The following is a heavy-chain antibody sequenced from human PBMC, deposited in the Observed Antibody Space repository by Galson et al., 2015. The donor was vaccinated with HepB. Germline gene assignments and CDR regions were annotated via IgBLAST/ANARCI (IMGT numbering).Heavy chain of an antibody. Sequence: SLRLSCAASGFTIRDYSMSWIRQAPGKGLEWISYISSSGSTIDYADSVKGRFTISRDNAKNSLYLQMNTLRAEDTAVYYCARGVTLYYGSGRNWFDPWGQGTLVTVSS. CDR3: ARGVTLYYGSGRNWFDP. CDR1: GFTIRDYS. D-gene: IGHD3-10*01. CDR2: ISSSGSTI. J-gene: IGHJ5*02. V-gene: IGHV3-11*01.